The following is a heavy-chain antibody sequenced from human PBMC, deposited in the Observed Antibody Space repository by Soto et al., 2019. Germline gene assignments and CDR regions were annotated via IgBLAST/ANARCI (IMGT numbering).Heavy chain of an antibody. V-gene: IGHV2-5*02. D-gene: IGHD3-9*01. Sequence: QITLKASGPTLVKPTQTLTLTCTFSGFSLSTSGVGVAWISQPPGTALERLALIYWDAGKRYSPSLKTRLNRTKDTSKSQVVLTLANVYPLDTATYCCANRPAYDILTGDDPFDYWGQGSLVTVSS. J-gene: IGHJ4*02. CDR3: ANRPAYDILTGDDPFDY. CDR1: GFSLSTSGVG. CDR2: IYWDAGK.